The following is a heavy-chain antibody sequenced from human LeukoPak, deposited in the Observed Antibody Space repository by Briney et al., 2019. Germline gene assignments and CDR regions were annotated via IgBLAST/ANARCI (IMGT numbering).Heavy chain of an antibody. V-gene: IGHV4-39*07. CDR1: GGSISGNPYY. CDR3: ARDLGIAVAGRDYYYYGMDV. Sequence: SETLSLTCTVSGGSISGNPYYWGWIRQPPGKALEWIGSIYYSGTTYYNPSLKSRVTISVDTSKNQFSLKLSSVTAADTAVYYCARDLGIAVAGRDYYYYGMDVWGQGTTGTVSS. D-gene: IGHD6-19*01. J-gene: IGHJ6*02. CDR2: IYYSGTT.